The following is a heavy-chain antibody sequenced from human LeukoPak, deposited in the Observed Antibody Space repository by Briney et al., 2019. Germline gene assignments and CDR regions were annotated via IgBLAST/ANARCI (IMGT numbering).Heavy chain of an antibody. J-gene: IGHJ4*02. CDR1: GGSISSATYY. CDR2: FYDSAST. D-gene: IGHD1-26*01. V-gene: IGHV4-39*01. Sequence: PSETLSLTCSVSGGSISSATYYWGWIRQPPGKGLEWIGNFYDSASTYYKPSLKSRVTISVDTSKNQFSLKLSSVTAADTAVYYCVTTLVTATPFPSGFDYWGQGTLVTVSS. CDR3: VTTLVTATPFPSGFDY.